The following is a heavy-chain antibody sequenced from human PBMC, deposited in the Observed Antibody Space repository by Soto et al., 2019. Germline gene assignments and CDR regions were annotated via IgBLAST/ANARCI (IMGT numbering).Heavy chain of an antibody. V-gene: IGHV1-18*01. J-gene: IGHJ4*02. D-gene: IGHD3-22*01. Sequence: GASVKVSCMSSGYTFTSYGISWVRRALGQGLEWMGWISAYNGNTNYAQKLQGRVTMTTDTSTSTAYMELRSLRSDDTVVYYCARGPMIVLGLAFDYWGQGTLVTVSS. CDR1: GYTFTSYG. CDR2: ISAYNGNT. CDR3: ARGPMIVLGLAFDY.